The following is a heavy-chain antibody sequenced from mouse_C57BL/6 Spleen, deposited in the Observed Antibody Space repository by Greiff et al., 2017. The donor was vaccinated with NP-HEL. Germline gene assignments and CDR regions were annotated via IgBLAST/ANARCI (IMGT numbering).Heavy chain of an antibody. J-gene: IGHJ3*01. CDR2: IRNKANGYTT. CDR1: GFTFTDYY. D-gene: IGHD2-4*01. V-gene: IGHV7-3*01. Sequence: EVKLMESGGGLVQPGGSLSLSCAASGFTFTDYYMSWVRQPPGKALEWLGFIRNKANGYTTEYSASVKGRFTISRDNSQSILYLQMNALRAEDSATYYCARLYDYDGGFAYWGQGTLVTVSA. CDR3: ARLYDYDGGFAY.